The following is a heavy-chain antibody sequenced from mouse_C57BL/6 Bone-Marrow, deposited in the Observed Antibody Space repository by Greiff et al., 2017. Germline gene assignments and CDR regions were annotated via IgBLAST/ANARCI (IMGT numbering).Heavy chain of an antibody. J-gene: IGHJ2*01. CDR1: GFTFSSYA. Sequence: EVKVVESGGGLVKPGGSLKLSCAASGFTFSSYAMSWVRQTPEKRLEWVATISDGGSYTYYPDNVKGRFTISRDNAKNNLYLQMSHLKSEDTAMYYCARDSYGSSRDYWGQGTTLTVSS. D-gene: IGHD1-1*01. CDR3: ARDSYGSSRDY. V-gene: IGHV5-4*01. CDR2: ISDGGSYT.